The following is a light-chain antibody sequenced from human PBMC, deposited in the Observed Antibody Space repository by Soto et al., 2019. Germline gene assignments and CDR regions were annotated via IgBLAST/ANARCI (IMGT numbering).Light chain of an antibody. Sequence: EIVMTQSPGTLSVSPGERATLSCRASQSVSINLAWYQQKPGQAPRLLIYDASNRATGIPARFSGSGSGTDFTLTINSLEPEDFVVYYCQQRSNWPPITFGQGTRLEIK. J-gene: IGKJ5*01. CDR2: DAS. V-gene: IGKV3-11*01. CDR3: QQRSNWPPIT. CDR1: QSVSIN.